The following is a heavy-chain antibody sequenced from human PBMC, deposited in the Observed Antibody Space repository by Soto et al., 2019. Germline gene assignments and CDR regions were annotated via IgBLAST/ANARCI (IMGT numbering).Heavy chain of an antibody. CDR1: GFTVSSSA. V-gene: IGHV3-23*01. D-gene: IGHD3-9*01. CDR3: AKDRGSGGIVTGTPDS. Sequence: GGSLRLSCVISGFTVSSSAMTWVRKSQGKGLEWVSTLSAGGSTYFAASVKGRFTISRNSSANTLYLQMGSLKAEDTAVYYCAKDRGSGGIVTGTPDSWGPGTLVTVSS. CDR2: LSAGGST. J-gene: IGHJ4*02.